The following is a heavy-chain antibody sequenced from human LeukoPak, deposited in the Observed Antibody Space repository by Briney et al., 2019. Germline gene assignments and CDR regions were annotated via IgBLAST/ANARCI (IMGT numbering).Heavy chain of an antibody. Sequence: SETLSLTCTVSGGSISSYYWSWIRQPAGKGLEWIERIYTSGSTNYNPSLKSRVTMSVDTSKNQFSLKLSSVTAADTAVYYCARDYYGSGSYYSGVWFDPWGQGTLVTVSS. CDR2: IYTSGST. CDR1: GGSISSYY. D-gene: IGHD3-10*01. V-gene: IGHV4-4*07. J-gene: IGHJ5*02. CDR3: ARDYYGSGSYYSGVWFDP.